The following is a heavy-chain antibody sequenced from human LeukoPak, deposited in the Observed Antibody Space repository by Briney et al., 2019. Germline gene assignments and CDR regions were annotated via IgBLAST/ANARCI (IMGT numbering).Heavy chain of an antibody. Sequence: SETLSLTCAVSGGSISGTNWWSWVRQPPGKGLEWIGEIHHSGRTNHNPSLKSRVTISVDKSKNQFSLELRSVTAADTAVYYCARHSDCYFDYWGQGTLVTVSS. D-gene: IGHD2-21*02. CDR3: ARHSDCYFDY. V-gene: IGHV4-4*02. J-gene: IGHJ4*02. CDR2: IHHSGRT. CDR1: GGSISGTNW.